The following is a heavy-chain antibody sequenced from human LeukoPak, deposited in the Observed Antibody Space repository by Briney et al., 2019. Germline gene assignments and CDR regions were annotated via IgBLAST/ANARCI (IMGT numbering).Heavy chain of an antibody. J-gene: IGHJ4*02. CDR2: ISWNSGSI. V-gene: IGHV3-9*01. Sequence: GGSLRLSCAASGFTFDDYAMHWVRQAPGKDLEWVSGISWNSGSIGYADSVKGRFTISRDNAKNSLYLQMNSLRAEDTALYYCAKGSSPFDYWGQGTLVTVSS. CDR1: GFTFDDYA. CDR3: AKGSSPFDY.